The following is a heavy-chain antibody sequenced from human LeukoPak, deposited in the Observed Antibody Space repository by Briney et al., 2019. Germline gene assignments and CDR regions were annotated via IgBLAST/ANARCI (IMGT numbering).Heavy chain of an antibody. J-gene: IGHJ6*03. CDR2: INWNGGST. Sequence: GGSLRLSCAASGFTFDDYGMSWVRQAPGKGLGWVSGINWNGGSTGYADSVKGRFTISRDNAKNSLYLQMNSLRAEDTALYYCARGKSSSWSYYYYYMDVWGKGTTVTVSS. V-gene: IGHV3-20*04. CDR1: GFTFDDYG. CDR3: ARGKSSSWSYYYYYMDV. D-gene: IGHD6-13*01.